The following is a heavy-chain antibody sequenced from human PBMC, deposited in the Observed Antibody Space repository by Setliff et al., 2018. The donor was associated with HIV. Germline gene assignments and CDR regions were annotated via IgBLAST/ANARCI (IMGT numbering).Heavy chain of an antibody. V-gene: IGHV3-23*01. CDR1: GFTFSSYA. CDR2: ISGSGGRT. J-gene: IGHJ4*02. D-gene: IGHD2-15*01. Sequence: PGGSLRLSCAASGFTFSSYAMSWVRQAPGKGLEWVSAISGSGGRTYYADSVKGRFTISRDNSQNTLYLQMNSLSPEDTALYYCASSSGGNYEAYFDYWGQGTLVTVSS. CDR3: ASSSGGNYEAYFDY.